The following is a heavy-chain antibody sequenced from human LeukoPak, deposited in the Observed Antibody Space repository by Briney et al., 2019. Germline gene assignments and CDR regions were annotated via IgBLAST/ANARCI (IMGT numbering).Heavy chain of an antibody. CDR3: ARDYGGNSLLDY. CDR2: INPNSGGT. Sequence: ASVKVSCKVSGYTLTELSMHWVRQAPGQGLEWMGWINPNSGGTNYAQKFQGRVTMTRDTSISTAYMELSRLRSDDTAVYYCARDYGGNSLLDYWGQGTLVTVSS. J-gene: IGHJ4*02. V-gene: IGHV1-2*02. CDR1: GYTLTELS. D-gene: IGHD4-23*01.